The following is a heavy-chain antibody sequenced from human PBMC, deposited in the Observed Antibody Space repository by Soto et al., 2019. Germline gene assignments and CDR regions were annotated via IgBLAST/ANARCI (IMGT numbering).Heavy chain of an antibody. Sequence: QIQLVESGGGVVQPGRSLRLSCAASGFTFNTYGFNWVRQAPGKGLELVAVIWDDGNTKYYADSVKGRFTISRDNLKNTLNLQMNSLTAEYTAVYYCSRPLVAPVAGPYYYGMDVWGQGTTVTVSS. V-gene: IGHV3-33*01. CDR2: IWDDGNTK. CDR1: GFTFNTYG. J-gene: IGHJ6*02. CDR3: SRPLVAPVAGPYYYGMDV. D-gene: IGHD6-19*01.